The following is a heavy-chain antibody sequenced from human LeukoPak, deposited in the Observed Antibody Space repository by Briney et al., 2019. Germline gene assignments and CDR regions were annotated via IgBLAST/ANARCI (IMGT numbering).Heavy chain of an antibody. D-gene: IGHD6-19*01. CDR1: GGSSSGYY. CDR3: AREVKQWIRTGTLDY. V-gene: IGHV4-34*01. J-gene: IGHJ4*02. Sequence: SETLSLTCAVYGGSSSGYYWSWIRQPPGKGLEWIGEINHSGSTNYNPSLKSRVTISVDTSKNQFSLKLSSVTAADTAVYYCAREVKQWIRTGTLDYWGQGTLVTVSS. CDR2: INHSGST.